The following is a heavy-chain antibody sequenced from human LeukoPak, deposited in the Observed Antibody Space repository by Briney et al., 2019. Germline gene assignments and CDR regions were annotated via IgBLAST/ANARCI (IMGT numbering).Heavy chain of an antibody. D-gene: IGHD3-9*01. CDR1: GFTFSSYE. V-gene: IGHV3-21*04. CDR2: ISSSSSYI. CDR3: AKGHRSRYYDILTGIDY. Sequence: GGSLRLSCAASGFTFSSYEMNWVRQAPGKGLEWVSSISSSSSYIYYADSVKGRFTISRDNAKNSLYLQMNSLRAEDTALYYCAKGHRSRYYDILTGIDYWGQGTLVTVSS. J-gene: IGHJ4*02.